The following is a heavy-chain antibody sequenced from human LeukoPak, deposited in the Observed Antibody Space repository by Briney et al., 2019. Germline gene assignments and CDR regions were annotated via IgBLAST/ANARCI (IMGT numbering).Heavy chain of an antibody. V-gene: IGHV4-59*01. CDR1: GGSISRYY. J-gene: IGHJ6*02. CDR3: ARVGGSNYYYYGMDV. Sequence: PSETLFLTCTVSGGSISRYYWSWIRQPPGKGLEWIGYIYFSGSTNYNPSLKSRVTISVDTSKNQFSLKLSSVTAADTAVYYCARVGGSNYYYYGMDVWGQGTTVTVSS. D-gene: IGHD2-15*01. CDR2: IYFSGST.